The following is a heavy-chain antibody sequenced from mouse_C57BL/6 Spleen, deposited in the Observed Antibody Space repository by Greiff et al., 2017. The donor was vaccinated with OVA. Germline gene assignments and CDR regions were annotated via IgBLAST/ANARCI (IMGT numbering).Heavy chain of an antibody. D-gene: IGHD1-1*01. CDR2: IDPNSGGT. CDR1: GYTFTSYW. Sequence: QVQLQQPGAELVKPGASVKLSCKASGYTFTSYWMHWVKQRPGRGLEWIGRIDPNSGGTKYNEKFKSKATLTVDKPSSTAYMQLSSLTSADSAVYYCAKDCYGSSYPTYWYFEGWGTGTTVTVSS. V-gene: IGHV1-72*01. CDR3: AKDCYGSSYPTYWYFEG. J-gene: IGHJ1*03.